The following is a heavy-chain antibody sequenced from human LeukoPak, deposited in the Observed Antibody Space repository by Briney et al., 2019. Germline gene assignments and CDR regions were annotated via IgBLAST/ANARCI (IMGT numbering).Heavy chain of an antibody. CDR2: IHYSGST. CDR1: GDSLTSCF. D-gene: IGHD3-22*01. CDR3: ARWYYDTSGVYSYDY. V-gene: IGHV4-59*12. J-gene: IGHJ4*02. Sequence: SETLSLTCTFSGDSLTSCFRSWIRQPPGKGLEWIGYIHYSGSTNYNPSLTSRVTISVDTSKNQYSLKLRSTTAADTAVYYCARWYYDTSGVYSYDYWGQGTLVTVSS.